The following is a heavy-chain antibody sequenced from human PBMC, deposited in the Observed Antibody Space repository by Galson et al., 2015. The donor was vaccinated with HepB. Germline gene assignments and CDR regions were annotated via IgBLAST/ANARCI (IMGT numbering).Heavy chain of an antibody. J-gene: IGHJ4*02. Sequence: SLRLSCAASGFTFSSYAMHWVRQAPGKGLEWVAVISYDGSNKYYADSVKGRFTISRDNSKNTLYLQMNSLRAEDTAVYYCAKDISSEQWLDYFDYWGQGTLVTVSS. V-gene: IGHV3-30-3*01. CDR2: ISYDGSNK. CDR1: GFTFSSYA. CDR3: AKDISSEQWLDYFDY. D-gene: IGHD6-19*01.